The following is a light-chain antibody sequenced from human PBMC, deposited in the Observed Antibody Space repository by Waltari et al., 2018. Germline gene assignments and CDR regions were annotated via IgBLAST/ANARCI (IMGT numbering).Light chain of an antibody. CDR2: GAS. CDR1: QGISTY. Sequence: DIQMTQSQSSLSASVGDRVTIACRASQGISTYLNWYQQKPGKAPNVLIYGASSLQSGVPSRFSGSGSGTDFTLTISSLQPEDFATYYCQQGYNTPYTFGQGTKLDIK. J-gene: IGKJ2*01. CDR3: QQGYNTPYT. V-gene: IGKV1-39*01.